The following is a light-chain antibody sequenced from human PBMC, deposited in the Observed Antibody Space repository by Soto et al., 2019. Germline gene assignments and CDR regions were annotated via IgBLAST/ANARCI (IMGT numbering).Light chain of an antibody. CDR3: SSYTSSSTYV. Sequence: QSVLTQPASASGSPGQSITISSTGTSSDVGGYNYVSWYQQHPGKAPKLMIYDVSNRPSGVSNRFSGSKSGNTASLTISGLQTEDEADYYCSSYTSSSTYVFGTGTKVTV. CDR1: SSDVGGYNY. J-gene: IGLJ1*01. CDR2: DVS. V-gene: IGLV2-14*01.